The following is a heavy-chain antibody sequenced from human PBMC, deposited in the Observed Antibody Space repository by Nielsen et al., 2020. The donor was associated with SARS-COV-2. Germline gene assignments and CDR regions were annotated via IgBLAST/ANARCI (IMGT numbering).Heavy chain of an antibody. Sequence: ASVKVSCKASGYTFNRFDISWVRQAPGQGLEWMGWINPNSGGTNYAQKFQGRVTMTRETSISTAYMELSRLRSDDTAVYYCARVELPPSYYYYGMDVWGQGTTVTVSS. V-gene: IGHV1-2*02. CDR2: INPNSGGT. CDR1: GYTFNRFD. D-gene: IGHD1-7*01. J-gene: IGHJ6*02. CDR3: ARVELPPSYYYYGMDV.